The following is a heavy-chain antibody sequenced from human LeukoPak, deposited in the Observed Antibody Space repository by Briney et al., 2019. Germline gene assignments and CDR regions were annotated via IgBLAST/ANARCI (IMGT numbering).Heavy chain of an antibody. V-gene: IGHV3-21*01. D-gene: IGHD3-10*01. CDR1: GFIFGTYS. CDR2: ISSSTGNI. Sequence: GGSLRLSCAASGFIFGTYSMNWVRQAPGKGLEWVSSISSSTGNIHYADSLKGRFTMSRDNAKNSVYLQMNSLRAEDTALYYCATDSRFGELTGYWGQGTLVTVSS. CDR3: ATDSRFGELTGY. J-gene: IGHJ4*02.